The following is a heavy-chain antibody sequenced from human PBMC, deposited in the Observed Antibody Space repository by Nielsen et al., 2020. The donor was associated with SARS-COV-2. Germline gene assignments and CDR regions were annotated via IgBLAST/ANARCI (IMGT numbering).Heavy chain of an antibody. D-gene: IGHD3-9*01. J-gene: IGHJ4*02. V-gene: IGHV3-9*01. Sequence: GGSLRLSCAASGFTFDDYAMHWVRQAPGKGLEWVSGISWNSGSIGYADSVKGRFTISRDNAKNSLYLQMNSLRAEDTALYYCAKESYYDILTGYYPPDYWGQGTLVTVSS. CDR1: GFTFDDYA. CDR2: ISWNSGSI. CDR3: AKESYYDILTGYYPPDY.